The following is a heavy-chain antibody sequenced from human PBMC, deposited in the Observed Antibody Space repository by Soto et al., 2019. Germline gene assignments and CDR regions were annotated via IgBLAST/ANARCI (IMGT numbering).Heavy chain of an antibody. CDR3: AIPPAGYFDY. D-gene: IGHD6-19*01. CDR1: GFTFSSYA. CDR2: ISGSGGST. Sequence: EVQLLESGGGLVQPGGSLRLSCAASGFTFSSYAMRWVRQAPGKGLEWVSAISGSGGSTFYADSVKGRFTISRDNSKNTLYLQMNSLRAEDTAVYYCAIPPAGYFDYWGQGTLVTVSS. V-gene: IGHV3-23*01. J-gene: IGHJ4*02.